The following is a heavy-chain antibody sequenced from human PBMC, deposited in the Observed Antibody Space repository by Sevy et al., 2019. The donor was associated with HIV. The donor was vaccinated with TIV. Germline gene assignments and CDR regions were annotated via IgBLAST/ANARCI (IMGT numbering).Heavy chain of an antibody. CDR3: ARDLNPIAVAGTGYFDY. CDR2: INPNSGGT. CDR1: GYTFTGYY. Sequence: ASVKVSCKASGYTFTGYYMHWVRQAPGQGLEWMGWINPNSGGTNYAQKFQGRVTITRDTSISTAYMELSRLRSDDTAVYYCARDLNPIAVAGTGYFDYWGQGTLVTVSS. V-gene: IGHV1-2*02. J-gene: IGHJ4*02. D-gene: IGHD6-19*01.